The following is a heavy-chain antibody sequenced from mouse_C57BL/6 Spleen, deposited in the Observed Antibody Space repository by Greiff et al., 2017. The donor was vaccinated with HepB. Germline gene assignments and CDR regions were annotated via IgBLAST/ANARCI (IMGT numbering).Heavy chain of an antibody. Sequence: QVQLQQPGAELVRPGTSVKLSCKASGYTFTSYWMHWVKQRPGQGLEWIGVIDPSDSYTNYNQKFKGKATLTVDTSSSTAYTQLSSLTSEDSAVYYCARWGLLRDAMDYWGQGTSVTVSS. D-gene: IGHD1-1*01. V-gene: IGHV1-59*01. CDR1: GYTFTSYW. CDR3: ARWGLLRDAMDY. J-gene: IGHJ4*01. CDR2: IDPSDSYT.